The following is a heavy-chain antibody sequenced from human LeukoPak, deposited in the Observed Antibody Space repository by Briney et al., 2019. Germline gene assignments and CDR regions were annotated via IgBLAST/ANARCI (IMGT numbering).Heavy chain of an antibody. J-gene: IGHJ5*02. CDR3: AGVVRGVVTSNWFDP. CDR1: GDSLNTYY. Sequence: SETLSLTCTVSGDSLNTYYWTWIRQTPGKEVEWIGFVASSGTSNYNPSLKSRVSISIDTSKNQFSLALTSVTPADTAVYYCAGVVRGVVTSNWFDPWGQGTLVSVSS. CDR2: VASSGTS. D-gene: IGHD2-21*02. V-gene: IGHV4-59*01.